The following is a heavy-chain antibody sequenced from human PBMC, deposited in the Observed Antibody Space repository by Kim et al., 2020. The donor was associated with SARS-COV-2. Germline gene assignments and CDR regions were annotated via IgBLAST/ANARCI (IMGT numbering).Heavy chain of an antibody. D-gene: IGHD3-9*01. CDR3: ARDGGNYDILTGYYNPFDY. CDR2: IYYSGST. V-gene: IGHV4-39*07. CDR1: GGSISSSSYY. Sequence: SETLSLTCTVSGGSISSSSYYWGWIRQPPGKGLEWIGSIYYSGSTYYNPSLKSRVTISVDTSKNQFSLKLSSVTAADTAVYYCARDGGNYDILTGYYNPFDYWGQGTLVTVSS. J-gene: IGHJ4*02.